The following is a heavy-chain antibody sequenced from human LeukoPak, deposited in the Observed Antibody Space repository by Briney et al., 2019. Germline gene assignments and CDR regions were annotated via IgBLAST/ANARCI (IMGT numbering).Heavy chain of an antibody. CDR1: GVSFSSYY. V-gene: IGHV4-59*01. J-gene: IGHJ3*02. Sequence: SETLSLTCTVSGVSFSSYYWSWIRQPPGKGLEWIGYIYYSGSTNYNPSLNSRVTISVDPSKNQFSLKLSSVTAADAAVPSCASFPGPDALDICGQGRLGTVSP. CDR3: ASFPGPDALDI. D-gene: IGHD1-14*01. CDR2: IYYSGST.